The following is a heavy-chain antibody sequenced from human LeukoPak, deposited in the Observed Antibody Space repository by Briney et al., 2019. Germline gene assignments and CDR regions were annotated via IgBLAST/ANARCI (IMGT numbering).Heavy chain of an antibody. Sequence: GWSLPVSCVACVFTFIKCWLHWLRQAPGKGVAGVARINDDGSSETYAGSVKSRFTISRDNVKITLYLQMNSLRAEDTTVYDCARCRVHCDTTRCYESYFDYWGQGTLVTVSS. J-gene: IGHJ4*02. CDR2: INDDGSSE. V-gene: IGHV3-74*01. CDR1: VFTFIKCW. CDR3: ARCRVHCDTTRCYESYFDY. D-gene: IGHD2-2*01.